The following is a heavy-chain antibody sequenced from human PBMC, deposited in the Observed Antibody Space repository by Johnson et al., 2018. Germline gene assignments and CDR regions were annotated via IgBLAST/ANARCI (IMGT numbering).Heavy chain of an antibody. D-gene: IGHD5-18*01. V-gene: IGHV4-31*03. CDR1: GDSINSGGYY. CDR2: IYYSGTT. CDR3: ARADGYNYGLDAFDI. J-gene: IGHJ3*02. Sequence: QVQLQESGPGLVKXSQTLSLXCTVSGDSINSGGYYWTWIRQHPAKGLEWIGYIYYSGTTYYNPSLKSRLAISMDTSKNQFSLDLRSVTPADTAIYYCARADGYNYGLDAFDIWGQGTMVTVSS.